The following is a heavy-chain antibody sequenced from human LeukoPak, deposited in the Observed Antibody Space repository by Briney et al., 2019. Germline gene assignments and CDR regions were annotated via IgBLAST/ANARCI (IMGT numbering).Heavy chain of an antibody. D-gene: IGHD3-16*01. CDR3: AKSTRAVMAMMDV. Sequence: GGSLRLSCAASGFIFSSYGMHWVRQAPGKGLEWVAFIRYDGSNTYYADSVKGRFTISRDNSKNTLYLQMNSLRAEDTAVYFCAKSTRAVMAMMDVWGKGTTVTVSS. V-gene: IGHV3-30*02. CDR2: IRYDGSNT. CDR1: GFIFSSYG. J-gene: IGHJ6*04.